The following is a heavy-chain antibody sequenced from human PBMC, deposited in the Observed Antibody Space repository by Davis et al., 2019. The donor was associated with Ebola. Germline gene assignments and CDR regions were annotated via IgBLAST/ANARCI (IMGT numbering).Heavy chain of an antibody. Sequence: GESLKISCAASGFTFSSYSMNWVRQAPRKGLEWVLSISSSSSYIYYADSVKGRFTISRDNAKNSLYLQMNSLRAEDTAVYYCASYHGYCSSTSCPDYWGQGTLVTVSS. CDR1: GFTFSSYS. CDR2: ISSSSSYI. CDR3: ASYHGYCSSTSCPDY. V-gene: IGHV3-21*01. J-gene: IGHJ4*02. D-gene: IGHD2-2*03.